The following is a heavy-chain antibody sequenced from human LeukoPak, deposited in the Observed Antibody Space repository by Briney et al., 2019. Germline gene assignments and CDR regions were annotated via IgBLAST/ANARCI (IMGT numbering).Heavy chain of an antibody. Sequence: SQTLSLTCAISGDSASSNSAAWNWIRQSPSRGLEWLGRTYYRSKWYNDYAESVKSRITINPDTSKNQFSLQLNSVTPEDTAVYYCARVMEYSGSWNWVDYWGQGTLVTVSS. J-gene: IGHJ5*01. CDR1: GDSASSNSAA. CDR2: TYYRSKWYN. V-gene: IGHV6-1*01. CDR3: ARVMEYSGSWNWVDY. D-gene: IGHD1-26*01.